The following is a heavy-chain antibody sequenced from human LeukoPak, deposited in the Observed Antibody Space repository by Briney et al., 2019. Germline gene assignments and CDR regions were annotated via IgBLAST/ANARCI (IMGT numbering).Heavy chain of an antibody. D-gene: IGHD3-9*01. V-gene: IGHV1-18*04. CDR3: ARDYDILTGYIAFDI. CDR1: GYTFTSYG. J-gene: IGHJ3*02. CDR2: ISAYNGNT. Sequence: ASVKVSCKASGYTFTSYGISWVRQAPGQGLEWMGRISAYNGNTNYAQKLQGRVTMTTDTSTSTAYMELRSLRSDDTAVYYCARDYDILTGYIAFDIWGQGTMVTVSS.